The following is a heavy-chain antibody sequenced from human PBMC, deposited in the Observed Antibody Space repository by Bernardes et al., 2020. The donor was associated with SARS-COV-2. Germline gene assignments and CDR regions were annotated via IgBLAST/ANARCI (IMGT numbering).Heavy chain of an antibody. CDR3: ARVRLIAAAGRGPYYYYGMDV. Sequence: SVKDSCKASGDTFSSYAISWVRQAPGQGLEWMGGIIPIFGTANYAQKFQGRVTITADESTSTAYMELSSLRSEDTAVYYCARVRLIAAAGRGPYYYYGMDVWGQGTTVTVSS. J-gene: IGHJ6*02. D-gene: IGHD6-13*01. CDR1: GDTFSSYA. CDR2: IIPIFGTA. V-gene: IGHV1-69*13.